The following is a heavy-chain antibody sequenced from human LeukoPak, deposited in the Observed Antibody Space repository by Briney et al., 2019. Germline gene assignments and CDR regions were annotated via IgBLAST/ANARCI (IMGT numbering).Heavy chain of an antibody. CDR1: GFTFSDYA. CDR3: ARDRRLDNWFDP. Sequence: PGGSLRLSCAASGFTFSDYAMNWVRQAPGKRLEWVSYISASSTTIYYTDSVKGRFTISRDNARNSLYLQMNSLRAEDTAVYYCARDRRLDNWFDPWGQGTLVTVSS. J-gene: IGHJ5*02. V-gene: IGHV3-48*04. D-gene: IGHD4-11*01. CDR2: ISASSTTI.